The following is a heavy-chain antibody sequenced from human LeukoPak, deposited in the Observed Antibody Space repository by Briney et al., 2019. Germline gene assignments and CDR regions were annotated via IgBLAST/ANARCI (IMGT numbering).Heavy chain of an antibody. CDR3: ARSLIITNYYYYMDV. J-gene: IGHJ6*03. Sequence: SETLSLTCTVSGGSISNSSYYWGWIRQPPGKGLEWIGSIYYSGSTYYKSSLKSRVTISVDTSKNQFSLKLSSVTAADTAVYYCARSLIITNYYYYMDVWGKGTTVTVSS. CDR2: IYYSGST. CDR1: GGSISNSSYY. D-gene: IGHD3-10*01. V-gene: IGHV4-39*07.